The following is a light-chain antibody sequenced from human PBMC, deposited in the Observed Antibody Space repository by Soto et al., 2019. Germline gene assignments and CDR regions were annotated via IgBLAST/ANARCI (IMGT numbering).Light chain of an antibody. V-gene: IGKV3-20*01. J-gene: IGKJ1*01. Sequence: EIVLTQSPGTLSLSPGERATLSCRASQSFSSHFLAWYQQRPGQAPRLLIYAASSRATGIPDRFSGSASGTDFTHTISRLEPEDFAMYYCQQYAISHRTFGQGTKVEI. CDR1: QSFSSHF. CDR2: AAS. CDR3: QQYAISHRT.